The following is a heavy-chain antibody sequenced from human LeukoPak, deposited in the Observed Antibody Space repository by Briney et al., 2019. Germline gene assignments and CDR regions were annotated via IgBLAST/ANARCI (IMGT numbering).Heavy chain of an antibody. CDR3: ARGLIGVGSGWYGGYYFDY. D-gene: IGHD6-19*01. V-gene: IGHV3-64*01. CDR2: ISYNGGST. J-gene: IGHJ4*02. Sequence: GSLRLSCAASGFTFSSYAMHWVRRAPGKGLEYISAISYNGGSTYYANSVKDRFTISRDNSKNTLYLQMGSLRAEDMAVYYCARGLIGVGSGWYGGYYFDYWGQGTLVTVSS. CDR1: GFTFSSYA.